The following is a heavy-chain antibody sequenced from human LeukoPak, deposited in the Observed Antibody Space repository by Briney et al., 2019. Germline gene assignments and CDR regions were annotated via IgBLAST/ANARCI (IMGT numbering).Heavy chain of an antibody. V-gene: IGHV3-23*01. D-gene: IGHD3-10*02. Sequence: GGSLRLSCAASGFTFSSYAMSWVRQAPGKGLEWVSAISGSGGSTYYADSVKGRFTISRDNAKNSLYLQMNSLRAEDTAVYYCAEPGITMIGGAWGKGTTVTISS. CDR1: GFTFSSYA. CDR2: ISGSGGST. J-gene: IGHJ6*04. CDR3: AEPGITMIGGA.